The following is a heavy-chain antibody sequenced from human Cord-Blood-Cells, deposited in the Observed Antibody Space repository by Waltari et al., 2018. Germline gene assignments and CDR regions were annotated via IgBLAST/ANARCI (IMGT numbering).Heavy chain of an antibody. CDR3: AGPTTVTSDYYYYYMDV. D-gene: IGHD4-4*01. CDR2: IIPIFGTA. Sequence: QVQLVQSGAEVKKPGSSVKVSRKASGGTFSSYAISWVRQAPGQGLEWMGGIIPIFGTANYAQKFQGRVTITADESTSTAYMELSSLRSEDTAVYYCAGPTTVTSDYYYYYMDVWGKGTTVTVSS. J-gene: IGHJ6*03. V-gene: IGHV1-69*01. CDR1: GGTFSSYA.